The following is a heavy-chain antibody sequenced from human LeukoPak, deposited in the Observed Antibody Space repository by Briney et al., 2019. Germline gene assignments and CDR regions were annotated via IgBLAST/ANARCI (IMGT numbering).Heavy chain of an antibody. CDR1: GFTFSSYA. J-gene: IGHJ4*02. CDR3: AKTYYYDISGYYPLLPLDY. CDR2: ISGSGGST. V-gene: IGHV3-23*01. D-gene: IGHD3-22*01. Sequence: PGGSLRPSCAASGFTFSSYAMSWVRQAPGKGLEWVSVISGSGGSTYYADSVKGRFTISRDNSKNTLYLQMNSLRAEDTAVYYCAKTYYYDISGYYPLLPLDYWGQGTLVTVSS.